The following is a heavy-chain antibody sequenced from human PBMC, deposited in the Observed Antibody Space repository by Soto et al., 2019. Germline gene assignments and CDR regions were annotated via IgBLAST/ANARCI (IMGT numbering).Heavy chain of an antibody. CDR3: ARERGVAARFDY. Sequence: GSLRLSCAASGFTFSSYAMHWVRQAPGKGLEWVAVISYDGSNKYYADSVKGRFTISRDNSKNTLYLQMNSLRAEDTAVYYCARERGVAARFDYWGQGTLVTVSS. CDR1: GFTFSSYA. J-gene: IGHJ4*02. D-gene: IGHD2-15*01. V-gene: IGHV3-30-3*01. CDR2: ISYDGSNK.